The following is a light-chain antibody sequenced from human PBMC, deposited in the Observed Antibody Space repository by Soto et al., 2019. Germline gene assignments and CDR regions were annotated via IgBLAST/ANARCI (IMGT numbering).Light chain of an antibody. CDR1: SSNIGSNY. J-gene: IGLJ1*01. CDR3: AAWDDSLLNYV. CDR2: RNN. Sequence: QPVLTQPPSASGTPGQRVTISCSGSSSNIGSNYVYWYQQLPGTAPKLLIYRNNQRPSGVPDRFSGSKSGTSASLAISGLRSEDEADYYCAAWDDSLLNYVFGTGTKVTVL. V-gene: IGLV1-47*01.